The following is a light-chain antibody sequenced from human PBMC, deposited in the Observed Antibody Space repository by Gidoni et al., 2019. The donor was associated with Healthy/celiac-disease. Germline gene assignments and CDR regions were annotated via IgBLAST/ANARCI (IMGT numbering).Light chain of an antibody. Sequence: DIVMTQSPASLAVSLGERATINCKSSQSVLYSSNNKNYLAWYKQKPGQPPKLLIYWASTRESGVPERFSGSGSGTDFTLTISSLQAEDVAVYYCQQYYSTPLTFGGGTKVEIK. CDR2: WAS. CDR1: QSVLYSSNNKNY. V-gene: IGKV4-1*01. J-gene: IGKJ4*01. CDR3: QQYYSTPLT.